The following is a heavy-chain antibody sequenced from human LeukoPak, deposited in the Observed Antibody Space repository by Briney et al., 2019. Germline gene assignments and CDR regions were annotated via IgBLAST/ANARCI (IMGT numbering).Heavy chain of an antibody. V-gene: IGHV5-51*01. CDR1: GYSFTSYW. Sequence: GESLKISCKGSGYSFTSYWIGWVRQMPGKGLEWMGIIYPGDSDTRYSPSFQGQVTISADKSISTAYLQWSSLKASDTAMYYCARQSTNYYDSSDYGMDVWGQGTTVTVSS. CDR3: ARQSTNYYDSSDYGMDV. D-gene: IGHD3-22*01. CDR2: IYPGDSDT. J-gene: IGHJ6*02.